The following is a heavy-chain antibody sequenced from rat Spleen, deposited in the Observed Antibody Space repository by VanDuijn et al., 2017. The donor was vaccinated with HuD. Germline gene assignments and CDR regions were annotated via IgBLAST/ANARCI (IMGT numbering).Heavy chain of an antibody. V-gene: IGHV5-46*01. CDR1: GFTFSSFP. CDR2: ISTSGGST. CDR3: AKDGEEQLGVMDA. D-gene: IGHD1-5*01. J-gene: IGHJ4*01. Sequence: EVQLVESGGGLVQPGRSMKLSCAASGFTFSSFPMAWVRQAPTKGLEWVATISTSGGSTYYRDSVKGRFTISRDNAKSTLYLQMDSLRSEDTATYYCAKDGEEQLGVMDAWGQGASVTVSS.